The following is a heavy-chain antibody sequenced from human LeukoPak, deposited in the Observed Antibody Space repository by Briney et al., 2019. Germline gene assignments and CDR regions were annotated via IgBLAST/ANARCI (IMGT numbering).Heavy chain of an antibody. CDR2: INHSGST. J-gene: IGHJ3*02. D-gene: IGHD3-3*01. V-gene: IGHV4-34*01. CDR1: GGSFSGYY. CDR3: ARRLMEGAFDI. Sequence: PSETLSLTCAVYGGSFSGYYWSWIRQPPGKGLEWIGEINHSGSTNYNPSLKSRVTISVDTSKNQFSLKLSSVTAADTAVYYCARRLMEGAFDIWGQGTMVTVSS.